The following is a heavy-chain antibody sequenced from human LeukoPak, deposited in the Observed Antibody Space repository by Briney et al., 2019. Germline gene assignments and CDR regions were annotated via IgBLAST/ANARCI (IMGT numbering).Heavy chain of an antibody. J-gene: IGHJ4*02. Sequence: GGSLRLSCEVSGFTFSSYHMNWVRQAPGKGLEWVSYISSSGSTIYYADSVKGRFTISRDNAKNSLYLQMNSLRAEDTAVYYCAREYYYDSSGYYDYWGQGTLVTVSS. D-gene: IGHD3-22*01. V-gene: IGHV3-48*03. CDR2: ISSSGSTI. CDR3: AREYYYDSSGYYDY. CDR1: GFTFSSYH.